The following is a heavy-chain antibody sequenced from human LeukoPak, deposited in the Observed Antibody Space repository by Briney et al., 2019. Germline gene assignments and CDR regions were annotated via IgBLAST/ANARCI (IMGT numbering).Heavy chain of an antibody. V-gene: IGHV4-59*13. J-gene: IGHJ5*02. Sequence: SETLSLTCTVSGVSITSYYWSWIPLPPGKGLEWIGHIYHTWSTKYNPSLESRLIISVDTSKNQFSLKLTSITGADTSRSYCAGDSGITSVRGGPQPGWFDPWGQGILVTVS. D-gene: IGHD3-10*01. CDR1: GVSITSYY. CDR2: IYHTWST. CDR3: AGDSGITSVRGGPQPGWFDP.